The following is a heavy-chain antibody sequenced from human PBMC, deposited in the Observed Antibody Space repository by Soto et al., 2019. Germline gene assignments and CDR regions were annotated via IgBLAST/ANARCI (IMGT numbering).Heavy chain of an antibody. V-gene: IGHV4-31*03. CDR2: LYYSGST. CDR1: GGSISSGGYY. J-gene: IGHJ4*02. CDR3: ARVQGENYDSNRFDH. Sequence: QVQLQESGPGLVKPSQTLSLTCTVSGGSISSGGYYWSWIRQHPGEGLEWIGYLYYSGSTYYNPSLKSRVTISVDTSKNQFSLMLSSVTAADTAVYYCARVQGENYDSNRFDHWGQGTLVTVSS. D-gene: IGHD3-22*01.